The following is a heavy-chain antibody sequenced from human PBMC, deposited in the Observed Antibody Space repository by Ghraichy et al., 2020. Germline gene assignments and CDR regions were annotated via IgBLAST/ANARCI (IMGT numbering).Heavy chain of an antibody. Sequence: ESLNISCAASGFTFSSYAMSWVRQAPGKGLEWVSAISGSGGSTYYADSVKGRFTISRDNSKNTLYLQMNSLRAEDTAVYYCAPSRDGYNFFLYFQHWGQGTLVTVSS. CDR1: GFTFSSYA. CDR2: ISGSGGST. CDR3: APSRDGYNFFLYFQH. J-gene: IGHJ1*01. V-gene: IGHV3-23*01. D-gene: IGHD5-24*01.